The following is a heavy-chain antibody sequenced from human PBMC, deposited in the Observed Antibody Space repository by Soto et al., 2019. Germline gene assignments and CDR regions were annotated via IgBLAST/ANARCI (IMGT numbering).Heavy chain of an antibody. V-gene: IGHV4-39*01. CDR1: GGSISSSSYY. Sequence: SETLSLTCTVSGGSISSSSYYWGWIRQPPGKGLEGIGSIYYSGSTYYNPSRKSRVTISVDTSKNQFSLKLSSVTAADTAVYYCARVLGYCTNGVCGPIDWFAPSGQGTLVTVSS. D-gene: IGHD2-8*01. CDR2: IYYSGST. J-gene: IGHJ5*02. CDR3: ARVLGYCTNGVCGPIDWFAP.